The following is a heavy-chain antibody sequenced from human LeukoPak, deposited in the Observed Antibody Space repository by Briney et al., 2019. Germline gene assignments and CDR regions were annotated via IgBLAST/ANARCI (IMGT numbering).Heavy chain of an antibody. V-gene: IGHV3-30*18. J-gene: IGHJ4*02. D-gene: IGHD1-7*01. CDR3: AKDRRAGNYQGDLDY. CDR1: GFTFSSNG. Sequence: PGGSLRLSCAASGFTFSSNGMHWVRQAPGKGLEWVAVISYDGTHKYYADSVKGRFTISRDNSKNTLSLQMNSLRAEDTAVYYCAKDRRAGNYQGDLDYWGQGTLVTVSS. CDR2: ISYDGTHK.